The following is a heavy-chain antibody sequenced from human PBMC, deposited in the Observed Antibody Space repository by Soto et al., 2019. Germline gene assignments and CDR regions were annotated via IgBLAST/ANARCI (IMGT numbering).Heavy chain of an antibody. CDR3: ARISQQLAHYWYFDL. J-gene: IGHJ2*01. Sequence: QVQLQESGPGLVKPSGTLSLTCAVSSGSISSSNWWSRVRQPPGKGLEWIGEIYHSGSTNYNPSLQSRATISVDKSKHQFSLKLSSVTAADTAVYYCARISQQLAHYWYFDLWGRGTLVTVYS. CDR1: SGSISSSNW. D-gene: IGHD6-13*01. CDR2: IYHSGST. V-gene: IGHV4-4*02.